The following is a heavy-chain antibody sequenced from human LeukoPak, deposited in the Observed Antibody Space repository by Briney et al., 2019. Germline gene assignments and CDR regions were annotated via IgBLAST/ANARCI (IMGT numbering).Heavy chain of an antibody. Sequence: GGSLRLSCAASGFTFSSYAMSWVRQAPGKGLEWVSAISGSGGSTYYADSVKGRFTISRDNSKNTLYLQMNSLRAEDTAVYYCAKGSGMVGRNHYFDYWGQGTLVTVSS. D-gene: IGHD1-26*01. J-gene: IGHJ4*02. V-gene: IGHV3-23*01. CDR3: AKGSGMVGRNHYFDY. CDR2: ISGSGGST. CDR1: GFTFSSYA.